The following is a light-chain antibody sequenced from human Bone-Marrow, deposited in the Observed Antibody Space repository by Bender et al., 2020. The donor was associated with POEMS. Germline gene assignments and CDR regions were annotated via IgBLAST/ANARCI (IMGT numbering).Light chain of an antibody. V-gene: IGLV1-40*03. CDR2: GND. Sequence: SCTGSSSNIGSRFDVHWYQQLPGTAPRLLIYGNDNRPSGVPDRFTGSKSGASASLAISGLQAADEADYYCQSYDRSLSGVVFGGGTKLTVL. CDR3: QSYDRSLSGVV. CDR1: SSNIGSRFD. J-gene: IGLJ3*02.